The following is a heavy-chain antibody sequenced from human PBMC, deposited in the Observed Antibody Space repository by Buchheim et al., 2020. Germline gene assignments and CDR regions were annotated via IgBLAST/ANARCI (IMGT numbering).Heavy chain of an antibody. CDR1: GFIFSVHG. Sequence: QVQLVESGGGVVQPGRSLRLSCAASGFIFSVHGMHWVRQAPGKGLEWVAVIWYDGSNDYYADSVQGRFTISRDNSRNTLYLQINNLRAEDTAVYFCVRNYSDNVSLRYYYFGMDVWGLGTT. CDR3: VRNYSDNVSLRYYYFGMDV. V-gene: IGHV3-33*01. D-gene: IGHD4-17*01. J-gene: IGHJ6*02. CDR2: IWYDGSND.